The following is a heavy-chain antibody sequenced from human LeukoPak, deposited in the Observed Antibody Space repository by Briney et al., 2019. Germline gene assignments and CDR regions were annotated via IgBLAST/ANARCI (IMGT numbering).Heavy chain of an antibody. D-gene: IGHD3-10*02. CDR2: ISYDESNK. Sequence: PGRSLRLSCAASGFTFSSYTIHWVRQAPGKGLEWVAVISYDESNKYYAESVKGRFTISRDNSRNTLYLQMNSLRVEDTALYYCARDREGKYDVRGWGTALDYWGQGTLVTVSS. CDR1: GFTFSSYT. V-gene: IGHV3-30*04. J-gene: IGHJ4*02. CDR3: ARDREGKYDVRGWGTALDY.